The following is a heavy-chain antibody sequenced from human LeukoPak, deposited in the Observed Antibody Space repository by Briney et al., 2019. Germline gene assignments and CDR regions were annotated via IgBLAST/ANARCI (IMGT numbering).Heavy chain of an antibody. CDR1: GFTFSNYG. Sequence: GGSLRLSRAASGFTFSNYGMHWVRQAPGKGLEWVAFIRYDGSNKYYADSVKGRFTISRDNSKNTLYLQMNSLRAEDTAVYYCAKERATVTGYFAYWGQGTLVTVSS. CDR2: IRYDGSNK. V-gene: IGHV3-30*02. D-gene: IGHD4-17*01. CDR3: AKERATVTGYFAY. J-gene: IGHJ4*02.